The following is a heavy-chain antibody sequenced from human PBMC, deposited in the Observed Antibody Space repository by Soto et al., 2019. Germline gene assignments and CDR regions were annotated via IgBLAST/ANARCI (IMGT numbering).Heavy chain of an antibody. V-gene: IGHV3-74*01. D-gene: IGHD6-19*01. Sequence: GGSLRLSCAASGFTFSSYWMHWVRQAPGKGLVWVSRINSDGSSTSYADSVKGRFTISRDNAKNTLYLQMNSLRAEDTAVYYCAREASGPYYFDYWGQGTLVTVSS. CDR1: GFTFSSYW. CDR3: AREASGPYYFDY. CDR2: INSDGSST. J-gene: IGHJ4*02.